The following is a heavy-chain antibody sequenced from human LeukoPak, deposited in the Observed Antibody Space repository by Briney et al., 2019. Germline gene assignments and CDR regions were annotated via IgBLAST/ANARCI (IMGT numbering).Heavy chain of an antibody. CDR3: ARDLIAAAGRH. J-gene: IGHJ4*02. D-gene: IGHD6-13*01. CDR1: GFTFSNYW. CDR2: IKQDGSEK. Sequence: PGGSLRLSCAASGFTFSNYWMNWVRHAPGKGLEWVANIKQDGSEKYYVDSVKGRFTISRDNAKNSLYLQMNSLRAEDTAVYYCARDLIAAAGRHWGQGTLVTVSS. V-gene: IGHV3-7*01.